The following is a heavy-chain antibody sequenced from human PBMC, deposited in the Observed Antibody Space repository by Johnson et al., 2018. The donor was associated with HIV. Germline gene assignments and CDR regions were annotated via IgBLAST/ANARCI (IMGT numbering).Heavy chain of an antibody. CDR2: ISYDGSNK. Sequence: QVQLVESGGGVVQPGRSLRLSCAASGFTFSIYAMYWVRQAPGKGLEWVAVISYDGSNKYYADSVKGRFTISRDNSKNTLYLQMNSLRAEDTAVYYCANERAMDSSGWYDGFDIWGQGTMVTVSS. J-gene: IGHJ3*02. CDR3: ANERAMDSSGWYDGFDI. D-gene: IGHD6-19*01. CDR1: GFTFSIYA. V-gene: IGHV3-30-3*02.